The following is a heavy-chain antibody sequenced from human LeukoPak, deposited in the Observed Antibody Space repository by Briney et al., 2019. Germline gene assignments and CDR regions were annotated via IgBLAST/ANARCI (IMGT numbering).Heavy chain of an antibody. D-gene: IGHD3-3*01. CDR3: ARDSSGYDFWSGYYTWPKGEAFDI. V-gene: IGHV1-18*01. Sequence: ASVKVSCKASGYTFTSYGISWVRQAPGQGLEWMGWISAYNGNTNYAQKLQGRVTMTTDTSTSTAYMELRSLRSDDTAVYYCARDSSGYDFWSGYYTWPKGEAFDIWGQGTMVTVSS. CDR1: GYTFTSYG. J-gene: IGHJ3*02. CDR2: ISAYNGNT.